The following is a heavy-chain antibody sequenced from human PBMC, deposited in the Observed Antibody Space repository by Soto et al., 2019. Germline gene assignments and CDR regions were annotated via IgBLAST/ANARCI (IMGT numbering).Heavy chain of an antibody. V-gene: IGHV3-23*01. D-gene: IGHD3-16*02. CDR2: ISNNGDTA. J-gene: IGHJ4*02. Sequence: EVQLLESGGGLVQPGGSLTLSCATSGFTFSSYAMVWVRQAAEKGLEWVASISNNGDTAYYADSVKGRFTISRGNSENTLYLQMNGLRAGDTALYFCAKSRVFIGAIVTLLDSWGQGTQVTVS. CDR3: AKSRVFIGAIVTLLDS. CDR1: GFTFSSYA.